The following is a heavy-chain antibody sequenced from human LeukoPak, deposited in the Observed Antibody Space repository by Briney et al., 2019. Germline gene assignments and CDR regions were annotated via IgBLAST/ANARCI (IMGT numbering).Heavy chain of an antibody. J-gene: IGHJ4*02. V-gene: IGHV4-31*03. CDR3: ARDVNYYDSSGYVSGLDY. D-gene: IGHD3-22*01. CDR1: GGSISSGGYY. Sequence: PSETLSLTCTVSGGSISSGGYYWNWICQHPGKGLEWIGYIYYSGSTYYNPSLKSRVTISVDTSKNQFSLKLSSVTAADTAVYYCARDVNYYDSSGYVSGLDYWGQGTLVTVSS. CDR2: IYYSGST.